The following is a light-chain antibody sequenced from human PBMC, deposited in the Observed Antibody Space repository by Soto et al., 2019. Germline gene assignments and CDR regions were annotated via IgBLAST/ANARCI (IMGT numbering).Light chain of an antibody. CDR1: QAMSNY. V-gene: IGKV1-27*01. CDR2: AAS. Sequence: IQMSPAPSSPAAAVGNRVALPFRASQAMSNYLAWYQQKPGKVPKLLIYAASTLQSGVPSRFSGSGSGTDFTLTISSLQPEDVATYYCQRYNSAPLTFGGGTKVDIK. J-gene: IGKJ4*01. CDR3: QRYNSAPLT.